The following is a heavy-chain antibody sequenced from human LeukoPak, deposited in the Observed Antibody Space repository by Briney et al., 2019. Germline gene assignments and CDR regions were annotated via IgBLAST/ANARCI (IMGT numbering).Heavy chain of an antibody. CDR3: ARGPFGSCSSTSCYFFDY. D-gene: IGHD2-2*01. CDR2: ISYDGSNE. CDR1: GFTFSSYA. J-gene: IGHJ4*02. V-gene: IGHV3-30*04. Sequence: GRSLRLSCAASGFTFSSYAMHWVGQAPGKGLEWVAVISYDGSNEYYADSVKGRFTISRDNSKNTLYLQMNSLRAEDTAVYYCARGPFGSCSSTSCYFFDYWGQGTLVTVSS.